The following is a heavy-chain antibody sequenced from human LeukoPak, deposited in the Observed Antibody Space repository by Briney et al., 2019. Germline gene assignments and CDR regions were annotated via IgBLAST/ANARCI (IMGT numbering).Heavy chain of an antibody. J-gene: IGHJ4*02. CDR1: GYTFTNCY. D-gene: IGHD4/OR15-4a*01. V-gene: IGHV1-2*02. CDR3: VPSANYYYFDY. Sequence: ASVKVSCKTSGYTFTNCYMHWVRQGPGLGFEWMGWINPKSGGTSYPQKFQGRLTMTRDTSVSTAYMELSRLGSDDTAVYYCVPSANYYYFDYWGQGTLVTVSS. CDR2: INPKSGGT.